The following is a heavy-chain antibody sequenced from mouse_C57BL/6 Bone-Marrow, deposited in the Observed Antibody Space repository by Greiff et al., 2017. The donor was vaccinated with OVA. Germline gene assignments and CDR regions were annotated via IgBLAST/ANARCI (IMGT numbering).Heavy chain of an antibody. J-gene: IGHJ2*01. CDR3: ARGPPEALDY. Sequence: VQVVESGAELAWPGASVKLSCKASGYTFTSYGISWVKQSTGQGLEWIGEIYPRSGNTYYNEKFKGKATLTADKSSSTAYMELRSLTSEDSAVYFCARGPPEALDYWGQGTTLTVSS. V-gene: IGHV1-81*01. CDR2: IYPRSGNT. D-gene: IGHD3-2*02. CDR1: GYTFTSYG.